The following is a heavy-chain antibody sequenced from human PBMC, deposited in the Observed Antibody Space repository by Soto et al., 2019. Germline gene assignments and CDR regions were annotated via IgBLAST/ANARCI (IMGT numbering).Heavy chain of an antibody. CDR2: INHSGSA. J-gene: IGHJ4*02. CDR3: VRGSKDITIFGVVILKALDY. CDR1: GGSFSGYY. V-gene: IGHV4-34*01. D-gene: IGHD3-3*01. Sequence: PSETLSLTCAVYGGSFSGYYWSWIRQPPGKGLEWIGEINHSGSANYNPSLKSRVTISVDTSKNQFSLKLSSVTAADTAVYYCVRGSKDITIFGVVILKALDYRGKGTLVTVSS.